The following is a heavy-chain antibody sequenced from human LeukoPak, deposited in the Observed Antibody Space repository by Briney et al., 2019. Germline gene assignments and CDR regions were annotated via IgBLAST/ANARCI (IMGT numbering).Heavy chain of an antibody. Sequence: PGGTLRLSCEASGFTFRTYGMTWVRQAPGKGLEWVSRITGSSTWTYYADSVRGRFTISRDNSKNTLHLQMNNLTADDTAIYYCARELVSLGTGYFDLWGRGTLVTVSS. CDR3: ARELVSLGTGYFDL. J-gene: IGHJ2*01. CDR1: GFTFRTYG. D-gene: IGHD7-27*01. V-gene: IGHV3-23*01. CDR2: ITGSSTWT.